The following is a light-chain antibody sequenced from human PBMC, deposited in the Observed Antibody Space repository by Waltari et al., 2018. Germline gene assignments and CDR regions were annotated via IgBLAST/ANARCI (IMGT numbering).Light chain of an antibody. J-gene: IGLJ3*02. CDR1: SSNIGAGYD. V-gene: IGLV1-40*01. Sequence: PSVSGAPGQRVTISCTGSSSNIGAGYDVHWYQQLPGTAPKLLIYGNSNRPSVVPDRFSGSKSGTSASLAITGLQAEDEADYYCQSYDSSLSGWVFGGGTKLTVL. CDR2: GNS. CDR3: QSYDSSLSGWV.